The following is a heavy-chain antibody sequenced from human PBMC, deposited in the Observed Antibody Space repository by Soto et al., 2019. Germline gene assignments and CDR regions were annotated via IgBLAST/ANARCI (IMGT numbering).Heavy chain of an antibody. V-gene: IGHV3-15*07. J-gene: IGHJ4*02. D-gene: IGHD2-15*01. CDR3: ARESVVVADFC. Sequence: PGGSLILSCAASGFNFDNAWMNCVRQAPGKWLEWVSRIHSRAGGATDYPAPVKGRFTISRDDSKNTLYLQMNSLKIEDTAVYFCARESVVVADFCWGQGTLVTVST. CDR1: GFNFDNAW. CDR2: IHSRAGGAT.